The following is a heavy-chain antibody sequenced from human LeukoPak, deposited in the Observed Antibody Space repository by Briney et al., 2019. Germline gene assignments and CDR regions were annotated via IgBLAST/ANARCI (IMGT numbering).Heavy chain of an antibody. CDR3: ARESRYSNSPSDY. Sequence: GGSLRLSCAASGFTFSTYAMSWVRQAPGKGLEWVAVISYDGSNEYYADSAKGRLTISRDNSKNTLYLQMNSLRAEDTAVYYCARESRYSNSPSDYWGQGTLVTVSS. CDR2: ISYDGSNE. V-gene: IGHV3-30-3*01. J-gene: IGHJ4*02. CDR1: GFTFSTYA. D-gene: IGHD4-11*01.